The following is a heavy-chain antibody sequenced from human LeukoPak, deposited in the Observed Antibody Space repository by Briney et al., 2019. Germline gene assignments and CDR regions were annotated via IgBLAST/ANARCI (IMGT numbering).Heavy chain of an antibody. Sequence: ETLSLTCAVYGGSFSGYYWSWIRQPAGKGLEWIGRIYTRGSTNYNPSLKSRVTMSVDTSKNQFSLKLSSVTAADTAVYYCAGEGHYYDSSGYYYGGEDYWGQGTLVTVSS. J-gene: IGHJ4*02. CDR2: IYTRGST. D-gene: IGHD3-22*01. V-gene: IGHV4-59*10. CDR1: GGSFSGYY. CDR3: AGEGHYYDSSGYYYGGEDY.